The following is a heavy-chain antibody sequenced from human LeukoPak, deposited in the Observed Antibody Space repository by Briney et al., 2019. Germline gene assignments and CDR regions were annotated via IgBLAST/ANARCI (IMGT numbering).Heavy chain of an antibody. D-gene: IGHD3-10*01. Sequence: ASVKVSCKASGYTFTSYDINWVRQATGQGLEWMGWMNSNSGNTGYAQKFQGRVTMTRNTSISTAYMELSSLRSEDTAVYYCARRLELPYYYYGMDVWGQGTTVTVSS. J-gene: IGHJ6*02. CDR1: GYTFTSYD. V-gene: IGHV1-8*01. CDR2: MNSNSGNT. CDR3: ARRLELPYYYYGMDV.